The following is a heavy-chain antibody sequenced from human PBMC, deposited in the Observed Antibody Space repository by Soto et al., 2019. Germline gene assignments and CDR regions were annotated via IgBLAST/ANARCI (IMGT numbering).Heavy chain of an antibody. CDR3: ERAYYLLCSGYSYNWFDP. Sequence: EVQLVESGGGLVKPGGSLRLSCAASGFTFSSYSMNWVRQAPGKGLEWVSSISSSSSYIYYADSVKGRFTISRDNAKNALYLQMISLRAEVTAVYYWERAYYLLCSGYSYNWFDPWGQGTLVTVFS. J-gene: IGHJ5*02. V-gene: IGHV3-21*01. CDR2: ISSSSSYI. CDR1: GFTFSSYS. D-gene: IGHD3-3*01.